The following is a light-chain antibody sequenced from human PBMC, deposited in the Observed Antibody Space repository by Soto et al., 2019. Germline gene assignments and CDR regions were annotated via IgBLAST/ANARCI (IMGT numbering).Light chain of an antibody. Sequence: QSVLTQTPSVSGAPGQRVTISCTGSSSNIGAGFGVHWYQQFPGAAPKLLISDHNIRPSGVPDRFSGSKSVTSASLAITGLQPEDEADYFCQSYDTRLSVWVFGGGTKLTVL. CDR2: DHN. CDR1: SSNIGAGFG. J-gene: IGLJ3*02. CDR3: QSYDTRLSVWV. V-gene: IGLV1-40*01.